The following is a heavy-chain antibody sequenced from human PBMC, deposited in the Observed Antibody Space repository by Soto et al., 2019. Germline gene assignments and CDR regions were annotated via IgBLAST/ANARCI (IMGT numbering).Heavy chain of an antibody. V-gene: IGHV4-59*01. CDR3: ARATVTTGGFDY. CDR1: GGSISSYY. D-gene: IGHD4-17*01. J-gene: IGHJ4*02. Sequence: SETLSLTCTVSGGSISSYYWSWIRQPPGKGLEWIGYIYYSGSTNYNPSLKSRVTISVDTSKNQFSLKLSSVTAADTAVYYCARATVTTGGFDYWGQGPLVTVYS. CDR2: IYYSGST.